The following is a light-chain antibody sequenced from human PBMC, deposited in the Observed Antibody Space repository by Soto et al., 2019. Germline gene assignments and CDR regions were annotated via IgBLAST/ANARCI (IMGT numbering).Light chain of an antibody. CDR3: QQRSNWPLT. CDR1: QSVSSY. CDR2: DAS. Sequence: EIVLTQSPATLSLSPGERATLSCRASQSVSSYLAWYQQNPGQAPWLLIYDASNRATGIPARFSGSGSGTDFTRTISSLEPEDFAVYYCQQRSNWPLTFGGGTKVEIK. J-gene: IGKJ4*01. V-gene: IGKV3-11*01.